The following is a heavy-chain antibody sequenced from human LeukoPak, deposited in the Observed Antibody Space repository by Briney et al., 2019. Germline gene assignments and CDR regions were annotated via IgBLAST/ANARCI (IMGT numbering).Heavy chain of an antibody. CDR3: AREVRGYYFDY. D-gene: IGHD3-22*01. V-gene: IGHV3-53*01. Sequence: PGGSLRLSCAASGFIVSSNYMSWVRQAPGKGLEWVSVISSGGNTYYADSMRGRFTISRDISKNTLYLQMNCLRAEDTAVYYCAREVRGYYFDYWGQGTLVTVSS. CDR2: ISSGGNT. J-gene: IGHJ4*02. CDR1: GFIVSSNY.